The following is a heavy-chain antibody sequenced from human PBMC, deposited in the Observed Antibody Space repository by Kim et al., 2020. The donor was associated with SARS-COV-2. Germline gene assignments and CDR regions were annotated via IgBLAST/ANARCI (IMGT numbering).Heavy chain of an antibody. V-gene: IGHV3-48*03. D-gene: IGHD3-10*01. CDR1: GFTFSSYE. CDR3: ARGGSMVRGVLNLDY. CDR2: ISSSGSTI. Sequence: GGSLRLSCAASGFTFSSYEMNWVRQAPGKGLEWVLYISSSGSTIYYADSVKGRFTISRDNAKNSLYLQMNSLRAEDTAVYYCARGGSMVRGVLNLDYWGQGTLVTVSS. J-gene: IGHJ4*02.